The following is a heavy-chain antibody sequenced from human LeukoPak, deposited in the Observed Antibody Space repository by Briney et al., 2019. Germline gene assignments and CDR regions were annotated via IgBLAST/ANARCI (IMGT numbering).Heavy chain of an antibody. V-gene: IGHV3-23*01. Sequence: GGSLRPSCAASGFTFSSFAMSWVRQAPGKGLEWVSAISGSGGSTYYADSVKGRFTISRDNSKNTLFLQMNSLRAEDTAVYYCAKDRSCTGSSCNVGSWGQGTMVTVSS. CDR2: ISGSGGST. CDR3: AKDRSCTGSSCNVGS. CDR1: GFTFSSFA. D-gene: IGHD2-2*01. J-gene: IGHJ3*01.